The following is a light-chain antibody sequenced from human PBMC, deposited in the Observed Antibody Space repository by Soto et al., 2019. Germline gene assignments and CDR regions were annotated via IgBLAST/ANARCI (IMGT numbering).Light chain of an antibody. CDR2: AAS. Sequence: DIQMTQSPSSVSASVGDSLTITCRASQRITSWVAWYQHKPGRAPKLLIYAASRLQSGVPSRFSGSGSGTDFTLTISSLQPEDFGTYYCQQTSSFPHTLGGGTKVEIK. V-gene: IGKV1-12*01. J-gene: IGKJ4*01. CDR3: QQTSSFPHT. CDR1: QRITSW.